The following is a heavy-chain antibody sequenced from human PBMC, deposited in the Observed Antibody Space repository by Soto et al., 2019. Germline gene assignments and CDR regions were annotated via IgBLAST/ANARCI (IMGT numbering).Heavy chain of an antibody. V-gene: IGHV5-10-1*01. CDR3: ARHPPRQYCSSTSCDHD. Sequence: GESLKISCKGSGYSFTSYWISWVRQMPGKGLEWMGRIDPSDSYTNYSPSFQGHVTISADKSISTAYLQWSSLKASDTAMYYCARHPPRQYCSSTSCDHDWGQGTLVTVSS. D-gene: IGHD2-2*01. CDR1: GYSFTSYW. J-gene: IGHJ4*02. CDR2: IDPSDSYT.